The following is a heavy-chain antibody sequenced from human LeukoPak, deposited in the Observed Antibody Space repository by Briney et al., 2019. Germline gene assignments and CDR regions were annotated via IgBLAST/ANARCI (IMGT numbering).Heavy chain of an antibody. J-gene: IGHJ4*02. CDR3: ARYMTTVGFDY. CDR2: IYTSGST. D-gene: IGHD4-11*01. Sequence: SETLSLTCTVSGGSISSGSYYWSWIRQPAGTGLEWIGRIYTSGSTNYNPSLKSRVTISVDTSKNQFSLKLSSVTAADTAVYYCARYMTTVGFDYWGQGTLVTVSS. CDR1: GGSISSGSYY. V-gene: IGHV4-61*02.